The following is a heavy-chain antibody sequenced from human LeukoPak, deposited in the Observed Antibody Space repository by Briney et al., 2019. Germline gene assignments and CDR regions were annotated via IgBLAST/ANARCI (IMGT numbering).Heavy chain of an antibody. Sequence: SQTLSLTCTVSGGSISSGSYYWSWIRQPAGKGLEWIGRIYTSGSTNYNPSLKSRVTISVDTSKNQFSLKLSSVTAADTAVYHCATTKPRRFGIFDYWGQGTLVTVSS. D-gene: IGHD3-10*01. V-gene: IGHV4-61*02. CDR3: ATTKPRRFGIFDY. J-gene: IGHJ4*02. CDR2: IYTSGST. CDR1: GGSISSGSYY.